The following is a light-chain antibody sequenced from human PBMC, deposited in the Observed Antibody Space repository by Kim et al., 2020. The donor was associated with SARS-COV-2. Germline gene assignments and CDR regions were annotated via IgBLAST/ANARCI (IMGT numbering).Light chain of an antibody. CDR3: GADHDSGDTFAWV. Sequence: QLVLTQPPSASASLGASVTLTCTLSSGYSNYKVDWYQQRPGTGPRFVMRVGTGGIVGSKGDGIPDRYSVLGSGLNRYLTIKNIQEEDESDYHCGADHDSGDTFAWVFGGGTQLTVL. CDR2: VGTGGIVG. J-gene: IGLJ3*02. CDR1: SGYSNYK. V-gene: IGLV9-49*02.